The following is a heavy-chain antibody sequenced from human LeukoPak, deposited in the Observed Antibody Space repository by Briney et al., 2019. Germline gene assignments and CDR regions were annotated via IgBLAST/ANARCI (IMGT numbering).Heavy chain of an antibody. Sequence: PSQTLSLTCTVSGGSISSGDYYWSWIRQPPGKGLEWIGYIYYSGSTYYNPSLKSRVTISVDTSKNQFSLKLSSVTAADTAVYYCASRYNWNYAWFDPWGQGTLVTVSS. CDR2: IYYSGST. D-gene: IGHD1-7*01. V-gene: IGHV4-30-4*08. CDR3: ASRYNWNYAWFDP. J-gene: IGHJ5*02. CDR1: GGSISSGDYY.